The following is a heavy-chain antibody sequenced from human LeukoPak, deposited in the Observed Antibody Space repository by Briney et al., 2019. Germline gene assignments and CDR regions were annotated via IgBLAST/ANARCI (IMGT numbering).Heavy chain of an antibody. CDR2: IYPGDSDT. CDR1: GYSFTSYW. CDR3: ARLITFGGVIVTLDY. Sequence: GESLKISCKGSGYSFTSYWIGWVRQMPGKGLEWMGIIYPGDSDTRYSPSFQGRVTISADKSISTAYLQWSSLRASDTAMYYCARLITFGGVIVTLDYWGQGTLVTVSS. J-gene: IGHJ4*02. V-gene: IGHV5-51*01. D-gene: IGHD3-16*02.